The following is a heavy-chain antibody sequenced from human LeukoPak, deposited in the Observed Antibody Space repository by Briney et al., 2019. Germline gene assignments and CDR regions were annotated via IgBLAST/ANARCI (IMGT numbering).Heavy chain of an antibody. V-gene: IGHV4-4*07. J-gene: IGHJ6*02. D-gene: IGHD2-2*02. Sequence: SETLSLTCTVSGGSISSYYWSWIRQPAGKGLEWIGRIYTSGSTNYNPSLKSRVTISVDTSKNQFSLKLSSVTAADTAVYYCARDGYCSSTSCYKDYYYGMDVWGQGTTVTVSS. CDR1: GGSISSYY. CDR3: ARDGYCSSTSCYKDYYYGMDV. CDR2: IYTSGST.